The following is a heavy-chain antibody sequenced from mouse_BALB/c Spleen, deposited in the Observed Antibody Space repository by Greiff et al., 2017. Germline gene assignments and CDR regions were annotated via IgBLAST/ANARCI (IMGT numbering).Heavy chain of an antibody. Sequence: EVKLQESGAELVRPGALVKLSCKASGFNIKDYYMHWVKQRPEQGLEWIGWIDPENGNTIYDPKFQGKASITADTSSNTAYLQLSSLTSEDTAVYYCARSSREIYAMDYWGQGTSVTVSS. CDR3: ARSSREIYAMDY. J-gene: IGHJ4*01. D-gene: IGHD1-1*01. CDR2: IDPENGNT. V-gene: IGHV14-1*02. CDR1: GFNIKDYY.